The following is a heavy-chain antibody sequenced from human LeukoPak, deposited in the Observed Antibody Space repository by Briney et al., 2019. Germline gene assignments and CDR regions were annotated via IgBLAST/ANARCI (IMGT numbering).Heavy chain of an antibody. CDR3: ARRSVAGSMNY. CDR1: GGSIRTYY. V-gene: IGHV4-59*12. Sequence: SETLSLTCSVSGGSIRTYYWTWIRQPPGKGLEWIGTIYYTGTTNYNPSLESRVTISVDTSKNQFSLKLSSVTAADTVVYYCARRSVAGSMNYWGQGTLVTVSS. CDR2: IYYTGTT. J-gene: IGHJ4*02. D-gene: IGHD6-19*01.